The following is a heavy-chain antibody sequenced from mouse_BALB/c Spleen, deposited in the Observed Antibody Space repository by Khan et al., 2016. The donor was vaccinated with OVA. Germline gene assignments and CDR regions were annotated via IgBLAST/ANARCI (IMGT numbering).Heavy chain of an antibody. J-gene: IGHJ3*01. V-gene: IGHV14-1*02. Sequence: IQLVQSGAELVRPGALVKLSCKASGFNIKDYYMHWVKQRPEQGLEWIGWNDPENGETVYDPKFQGKANITADTSSNTAYLQLSSLTSEYTAVYYCTRSEYPAWFAYWSQGTPVTVS. CDR1: GFNIKDYY. D-gene: IGHD2-10*02. CDR3: TRSEYPAWFAY. CDR2: NDPENGET.